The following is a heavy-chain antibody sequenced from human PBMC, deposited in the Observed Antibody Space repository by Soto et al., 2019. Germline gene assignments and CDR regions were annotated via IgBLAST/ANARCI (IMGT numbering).Heavy chain of an antibody. CDR1: GYTFTGYD. CDR2: MNPNSGNT. CDR3: ARNEVTGSGSYVFDWFDP. V-gene: IGHV1-8*01. Sequence: QVPLVQSGAEVKKPGASVKVSCKASGYTFTGYDINWVRQATGQGLERMGWMNPNSGNTGYAQKFQGRVTMTRNTSISTAYMELSSLRSKDTAVYYCARNEVTGSGSYVFDWFDPWGQGTLVTVSS. D-gene: IGHD3-10*01. J-gene: IGHJ5*02.